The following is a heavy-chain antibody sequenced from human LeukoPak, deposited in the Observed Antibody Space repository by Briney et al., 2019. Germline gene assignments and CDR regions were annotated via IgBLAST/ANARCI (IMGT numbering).Heavy chain of an antibody. D-gene: IGHD3-10*01. CDR1: GGTFSSYA. CDR3: ARDPGPRGSGWFDP. V-gene: IGHV1-69*01. J-gene: IGHJ5*02. Sequence: GASVKVSCKASGGTFSSYAISWVRQAPGQGLEWMGGIIPIFGTANYAQKFQGRVTITADESTSTAYMELSSLRSDDTAVYYCARDPGPRGSGWFDPWGQGTLVTVSS. CDR2: IIPIFGTA.